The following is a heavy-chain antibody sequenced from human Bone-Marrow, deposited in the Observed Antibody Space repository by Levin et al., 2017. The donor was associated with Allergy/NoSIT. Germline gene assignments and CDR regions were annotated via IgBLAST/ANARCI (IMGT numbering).Heavy chain of an antibody. CDR1: GGTFRSFV. D-gene: IGHD3-9*01. V-gene: IGHV1-69*13. CDR3: ASARELRYLDWSLPPDYYRMDV. Sequence: ASAKVSCRASGGTFRSFVISWVRQAPGQGLEWMGGITPMFGTAKYAHSFEDRVTISADESRTTAYMELSGLRDEDTAVYYCASARELRYLDWSLPPDYYRMDVWGQGTTVTVSS. CDR2: ITPMFGTA. J-gene: IGHJ6*02.